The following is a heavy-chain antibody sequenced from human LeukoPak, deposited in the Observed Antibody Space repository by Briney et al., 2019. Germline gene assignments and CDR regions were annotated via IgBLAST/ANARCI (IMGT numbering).Heavy chain of an antibody. CDR2: ISSSSSYI. Sequence: GGSLRLSCAASGFSFSNYDMNWVRQAPGKGLEWVSSISSSSSYIYYADSVKGRFTISRDNAKNSLYLQMNSLRAEDTAVYYCARSPYSSSWYDYWGQGTLVTVSS. D-gene: IGHD6-13*01. CDR3: ARSPYSSSWYDY. J-gene: IGHJ4*02. V-gene: IGHV3-21*01. CDR1: GFSFSNYD.